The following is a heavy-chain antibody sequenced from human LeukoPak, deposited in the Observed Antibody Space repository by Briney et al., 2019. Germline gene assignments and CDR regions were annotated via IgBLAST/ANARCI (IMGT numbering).Heavy chain of an antibody. Sequence: GGTLRLSCAASGFIVSSNFMSWVRQAPGKGLEWVSVLYSGGSTYYADSVKGRFTISGDNSKNTLYLQMNSLRPEDTAVYYCARGSRNVYFDYWGQGTLVAVSS. V-gene: IGHV3-66*02. CDR2: LYSGGST. CDR1: GFIVSSNF. D-gene: IGHD2-8*01. J-gene: IGHJ4*02. CDR3: ARGSRNVYFDY.